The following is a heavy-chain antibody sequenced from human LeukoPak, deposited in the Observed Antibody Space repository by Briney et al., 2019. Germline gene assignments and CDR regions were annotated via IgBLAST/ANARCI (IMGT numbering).Heavy chain of an antibody. D-gene: IGHD1-14*01. V-gene: IGHV4-34*01. CDR2: INHSGST. CDR1: GGSFSGYY. CDR3: ARITVGASPVFDY. Sequence: SETLSLTSAVHGGSFSGYYWSWIRQPPGKGLEWIGEINHSGSTNYNPSLKSRVTISVDTSKNQFSLKLSSVTAADTAVYYCARITVGASPVFDYWGQGTLVTVSS. J-gene: IGHJ4*02.